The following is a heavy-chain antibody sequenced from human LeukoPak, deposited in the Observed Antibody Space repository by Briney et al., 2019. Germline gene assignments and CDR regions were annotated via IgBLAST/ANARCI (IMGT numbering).Heavy chain of an antibody. D-gene: IGHD6-13*01. CDR2: IDYSGST. Sequence: SETLSLTCTVSGGSISSGGYYWSWIRQHPGKGLEWIGYIDYSGSTYYNPSLKSRVTISVDTYKNQFSLKLSSVTAADTAVYYCASGGYSSSWYGEYWFDPWGQGTLVTVSS. CDR1: GGSISSGGYY. V-gene: IGHV4-31*03. J-gene: IGHJ5*02. CDR3: ASGGYSSSWYGEYWFDP.